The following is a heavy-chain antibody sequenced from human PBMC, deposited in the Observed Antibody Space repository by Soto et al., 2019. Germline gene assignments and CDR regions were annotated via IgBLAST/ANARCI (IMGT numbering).Heavy chain of an antibody. CDR2: ISYDGSNK. Sequence: QVQLVESGGGVVQPGRSLRLSCAASGFTFSSYAMHWVRQAPGKGLEWVAVISYDGSNKYYADSVKGRFTISRDNSKNTLYLQMNSLRAEDTAVYYCARERSGYYYVYYYDGMDVWGQGTTVTVSS. CDR1: GFTFSSYA. D-gene: IGHD3-22*01. V-gene: IGHV3-30-3*01. CDR3: ARERSGYYYVYYYDGMDV. J-gene: IGHJ6*02.